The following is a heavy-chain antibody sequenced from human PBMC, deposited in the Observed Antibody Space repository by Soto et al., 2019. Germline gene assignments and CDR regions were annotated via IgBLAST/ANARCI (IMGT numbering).Heavy chain of an antibody. CDR3: AKDEARFLEWLSYYDAFDI. V-gene: IGHV3-30*18. D-gene: IGHD3-3*01. CDR1: GFTFSSYG. J-gene: IGHJ3*02. CDR2: ISYDGSNK. Sequence: GGSLRLSCAASGFTFSSYGMHWVRQAPGKGLEWVAVISYDGSNKYYADSVKGRFTISRDNSKNTLYQQMNSLRAEDTAVYYCAKDEARFLEWLSYYDAFDIWGQGTMVTVSS.